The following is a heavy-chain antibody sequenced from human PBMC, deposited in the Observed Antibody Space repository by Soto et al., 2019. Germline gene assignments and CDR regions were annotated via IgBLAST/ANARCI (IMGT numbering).Heavy chain of an antibody. V-gene: IGHV3-30-3*01. J-gene: IGHJ5*02. CDR2: ISYDGSNK. CDR3: ARDGYCSSTSCYSWFDP. D-gene: IGHD2-2*03. CDR1: GFTFSSYA. Sequence: RRLSCAASGFTFSSYAMHWVRQAPGKGLEWVAVISYDGSNKYYADSVKGRFTISRDNSKNTLYLQMNSLRAEDTAVYYCARDGYCSSTSCYSWFDPWGQGTLVTVSS.